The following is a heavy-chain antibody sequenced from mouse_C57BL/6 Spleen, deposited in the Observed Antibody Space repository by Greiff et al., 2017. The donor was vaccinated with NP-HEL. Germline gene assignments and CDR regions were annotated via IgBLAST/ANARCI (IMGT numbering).Heavy chain of an antibody. Sequence: EVQLQQSGPELVKPGASVKIPCKASGYTFTDYNMDWVKQSPGKSLEWIGDINPNNGGTIYNQKFKGKATLTVDKSSSTAYMELRSLTSEDTAVYDGARLGAVVEAMDYWGQGTSVTVSS. CDR1: GYTFTDYN. CDR3: ARLGAVVEAMDY. J-gene: IGHJ4*01. D-gene: IGHD1-1*01. V-gene: IGHV1-18*01. CDR2: INPNNGGT.